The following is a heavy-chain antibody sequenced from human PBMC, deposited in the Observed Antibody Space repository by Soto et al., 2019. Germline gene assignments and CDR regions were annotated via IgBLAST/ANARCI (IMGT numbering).Heavy chain of an antibody. J-gene: IGHJ4*02. CDR2: IYYSGST. D-gene: IGHD5-18*01. Sequence: SETLSLTCTVSGGSISSYYWSWIRQPPGKGLEWIGFIYYSGSTNYNPSLKSRVTISVDTSKNQFSLKLSSVTAADTAVYYCARSTAMVVFDDWGQGTQVTVSS. CDR3: ARSTAMVVFDD. CDR1: GGSISSYY. V-gene: IGHV4-59*01.